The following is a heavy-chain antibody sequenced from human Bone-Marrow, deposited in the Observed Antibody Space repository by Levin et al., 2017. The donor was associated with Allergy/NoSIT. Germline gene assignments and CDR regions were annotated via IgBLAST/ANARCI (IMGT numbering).Heavy chain of an antibody. Sequence: GESLKISCAASGFTFSSYGMHWVRQAPGKGLEWVAVISYDGSNKYYADSVKGRFTISRDNSKNTLYLQMNSLRAEDTAVYYCAKDRFSGTAMADYFDYWGQGTLVTVSS. V-gene: IGHV3-30*18. CDR2: ISYDGSNK. CDR3: AKDRFSGTAMADYFDY. J-gene: IGHJ4*02. D-gene: IGHD5-18*01. CDR1: GFTFSSYG.